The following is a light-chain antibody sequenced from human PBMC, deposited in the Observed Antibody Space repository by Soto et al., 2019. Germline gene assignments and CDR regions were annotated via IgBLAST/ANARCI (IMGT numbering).Light chain of an antibody. CDR1: QGISNY. Sequence: DIPMTQSPSSLSASVGDRVTITCRASQGISNYLAWYQQKPGKVPKLLIYAASTLQSGVPSRFSGSGSETDFTLTISGLQPEDVATYFCQKYNSAPRTFGPGTKVDI. V-gene: IGKV1-27*01. CDR3: QKYNSAPRT. CDR2: AAS. J-gene: IGKJ3*01.